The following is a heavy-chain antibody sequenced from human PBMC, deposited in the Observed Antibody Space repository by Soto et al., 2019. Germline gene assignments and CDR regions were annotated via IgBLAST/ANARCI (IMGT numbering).Heavy chain of an antibody. CDR2: IYYSGST. Sequence: TLSRTCTVSGGSISSGGYYCSWIRQHPGKGLEWIGYIYYSGSTYYNPSLKSRVTISVDTSKNQFSLKLSSVTAADTAVYXXXXXIYAAFDPWGXGTLXTVXS. CDR1: GGSISSGGYY. D-gene: IGHD4-17*01. CDR3: XXXIYAAFDP. V-gene: IGHV4-31*03. J-gene: IGHJ5*02.